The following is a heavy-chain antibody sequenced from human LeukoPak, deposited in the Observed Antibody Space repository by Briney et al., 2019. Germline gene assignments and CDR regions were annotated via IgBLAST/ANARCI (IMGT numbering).Heavy chain of an antibody. V-gene: IGHV3-23*01. Sequence: GGSLRLSCAASGFTFSSYAMSWVRQAPGKGLEWVSAISGSGGSTYYADSVKGRFTISRDNSKNTLYLQMNSLRAEDTAVYYCAKRGGMAAAESTTGKDYWGQGTLVTVSS. CDR1: GFTFSSYA. CDR2: ISGSGGST. J-gene: IGHJ4*02. CDR3: AKRGGMAAAESTTGKDY. D-gene: IGHD6-13*01.